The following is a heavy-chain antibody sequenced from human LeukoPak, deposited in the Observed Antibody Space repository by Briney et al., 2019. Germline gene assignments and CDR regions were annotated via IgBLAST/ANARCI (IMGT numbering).Heavy chain of an antibody. CDR1: GFTFSSFA. Sequence: GGSLRLSCAASGFTFSSFAMSWVRQAPGKGLEWVSVISGYGGTTYYADSVKGRFTISRDNSKNTLYLQMNSLRAEDTAVYYCXKVPNWNYLWFDPWGQGTLVTVSS. CDR2: ISGYGGTT. V-gene: IGHV3-23*01. CDR3: XKVPNWNYLWFDP. J-gene: IGHJ5*02. D-gene: IGHD1-7*01.